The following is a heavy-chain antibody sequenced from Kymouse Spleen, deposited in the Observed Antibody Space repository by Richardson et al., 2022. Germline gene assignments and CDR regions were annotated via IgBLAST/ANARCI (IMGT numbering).Heavy chain of an antibody. CDR1: GFTFSSYW. Sequence: EVQLVESGGGLVQPGGSLRLSCAASGFTFSSYWMHWVRQAPGKGLVWVSRINSDGSSTSYADSVKGRFTISRDNAKNTLYLQMNSLRAEDTAVYYCARDRVGPYPVGAFDIWGQGTMVTVSS. CDR3: ARDRVGPYPVGAFDI. CDR2: INSDGSST. V-gene: IGHV3-74*01. D-gene: IGHD2-21*02,IGHD3-16*02. J-gene: IGHJ3*02.